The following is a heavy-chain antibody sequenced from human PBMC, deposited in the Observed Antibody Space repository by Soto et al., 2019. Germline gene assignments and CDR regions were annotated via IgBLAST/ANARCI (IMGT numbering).Heavy chain of an antibody. Sequence: SVKVSCKVSGGTVSSYAISWVRQAPGQGLEWMGGIIPIFGTANYAQKFQGRVTITADKSTSTAYMELSSLRSEDTAVYYCARGRFGELLSYYYYYGMDVWGKGTTVTVSS. CDR3: ARGRFGELLSYYYYYGMDV. CDR1: GGTVSSYA. D-gene: IGHD3-10*01. CDR2: IIPIFGTA. J-gene: IGHJ6*04. V-gene: IGHV1-69*06.